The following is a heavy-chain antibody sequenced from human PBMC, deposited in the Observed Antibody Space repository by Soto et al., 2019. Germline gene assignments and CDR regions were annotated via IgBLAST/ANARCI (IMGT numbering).Heavy chain of an antibody. D-gene: IGHD4-17*01. CDR2: ISSSGSTI. V-gene: IGHV3-11*01. CDR3: ARGGASVTTPFDY. J-gene: IGHJ4*02. Sequence: QVQLVESGGGLVKPGGSLRLSCAASGFAFSDPYMSWIRQAPGKGLEWISYISSSGSTIYYADSVKGRFTISRDNAKKSLYLQMDSLTADDTAVYYCARGGASVTTPFDYWGQGTQVTVSP. CDR1: GFAFSDPY.